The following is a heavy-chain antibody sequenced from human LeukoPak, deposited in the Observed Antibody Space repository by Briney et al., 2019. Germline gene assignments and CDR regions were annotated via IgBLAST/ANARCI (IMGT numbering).Heavy chain of an antibody. Sequence: TSETLSLTCAVYGRSFSGYYWSWIRQPPGKGLEWIGEINHSGSTNYNPSLKSRVTISVDTSKNQFSLKLSSVTAADTAVYYCARGKQYYDIVTGHYMGGNWFDPWGQGTLVTVSS. CDR1: GRSFSGYY. D-gene: IGHD3-9*01. V-gene: IGHV4-34*01. J-gene: IGHJ5*02. CDR2: INHSGST. CDR3: ARGKQYYDIVTGHYMGGNWFDP.